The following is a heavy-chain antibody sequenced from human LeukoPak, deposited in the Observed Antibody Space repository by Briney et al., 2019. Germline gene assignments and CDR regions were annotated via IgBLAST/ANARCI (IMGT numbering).Heavy chain of an antibody. D-gene: IGHD6-19*01. CDR1: GYSITSGYY. CDR2: SYHTGST. Sequence: PSETLSLTCSVSGYSITSGYYWGWIRQTPGKGLEWIGSSYHTGSTLYNPSLKSRVTISVDPSKNQFSLKLSSVTAADTAVYYCARGGIAVAGTQVWGQGTLVTVSS. CDR3: ARGGIAVAGTQV. V-gene: IGHV4-38-2*02. J-gene: IGHJ4*02.